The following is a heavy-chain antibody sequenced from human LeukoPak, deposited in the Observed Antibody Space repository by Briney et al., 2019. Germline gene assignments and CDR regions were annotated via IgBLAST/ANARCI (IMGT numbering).Heavy chain of an antibody. D-gene: IGHD1-14*01. Sequence: AESLRLSCAASGFTFSNYWMNWLRQAPGKGLEWVANIKQDGSEKYYVDSVKGRFTISRDNAKNSLYRQMNSLRSEDAGVYYCAKEGAYPIITFACWGQGTVVTVSS. CDR3: AKEGAYPIITFAC. V-gene: IGHV3-7*01. J-gene: IGHJ4*02. CDR1: GFTFSNYW. CDR2: IKQDGSEK.